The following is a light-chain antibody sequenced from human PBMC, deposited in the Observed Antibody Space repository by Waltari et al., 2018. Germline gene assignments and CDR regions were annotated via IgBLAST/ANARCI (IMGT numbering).Light chain of an antibody. V-gene: IGKV4-1*01. CDR2: WAS. CDR3: QQYYNTPLT. Sequence: DIVMTQSPESLAVSLGERATISCKTSESVLYSSNNKNHLAWYQQKPGQPPWLILYWASTRESGVPYRFIGGGSETDFTLTVTSLQAEDVAVYYCQQYYNTPLTFGGGTKVEVK. CDR1: ESVLYSSNNKNH. J-gene: IGKJ4*01.